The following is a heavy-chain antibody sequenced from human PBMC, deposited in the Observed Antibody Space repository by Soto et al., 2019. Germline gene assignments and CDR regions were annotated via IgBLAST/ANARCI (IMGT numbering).Heavy chain of an antibody. CDR1: GYTFTSYY. J-gene: IGHJ6*02. CDR2: INPSGGST. D-gene: IGHD6-19*01. Sequence: QVQLVQSGAEVKKPGASVKVSCKASGYTFTSYYMHWVRQAPGQGLEWMGIINPSGGSTSYAQKFQGRVTMTRDMTTSTVYMELRSLRSEDTAVYYCARPRRPSSGWYYYSYYGMDVWGQGTTVTVSS. CDR3: ARPRRPSSGWYYYSYYGMDV. V-gene: IGHV1-46*01.